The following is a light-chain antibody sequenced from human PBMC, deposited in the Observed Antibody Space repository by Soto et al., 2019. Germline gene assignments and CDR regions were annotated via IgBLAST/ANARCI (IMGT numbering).Light chain of an antibody. V-gene: IGKV3-11*01. CDR3: QQRSNWMIT. CDR2: DTS. Sequence: VLTQSPGTLSLSPWERATLSCRASQPVNSYLNWYQQQPGQSPRLLMSDTSHRATGIPARFSGSGSGTDFTLTISSLEPEDFGVYYCQQRSNWMITFGQGTRL. CDR1: QPVNSY. J-gene: IGKJ5*01.